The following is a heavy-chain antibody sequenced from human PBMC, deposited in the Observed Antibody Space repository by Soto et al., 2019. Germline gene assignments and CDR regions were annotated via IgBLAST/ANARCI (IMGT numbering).Heavy chain of an antibody. CDR3: ASSSIAARGYYYMDV. Sequence: GESLKISCAASGFTVSSNYMSWVRQAPGKGLEWVSVIYSGGSTYYADSVKGRFTISRDNSKNTLYLQMNSLRAEDTAVYYCASSSIAARGYYYMDVWGKGTTVTVSS. CDR2: IYSGGST. V-gene: IGHV3-53*01. J-gene: IGHJ6*03. CDR1: GFTVSSNY. D-gene: IGHD6-6*01.